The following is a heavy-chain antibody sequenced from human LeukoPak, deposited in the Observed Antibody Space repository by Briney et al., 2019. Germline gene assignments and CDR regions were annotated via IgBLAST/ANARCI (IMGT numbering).Heavy chain of an antibody. CDR2: ITSSSSHI. V-gene: IGHV3-21*01. CDR1: GFTFSHYS. Sequence: GGSLRLSCAASGFTFSHYSIDWVRQAPGKELERVASITSSSSHIYYADSVKGRFTISRDNAKNALYLQMNSLRAEDTAIYYCARVMMGATVTTFHYYCMDVWGVGTTVTVSS. D-gene: IGHD4-11*01. J-gene: IGHJ6*03. CDR3: ARVMMGATVTTFHYYCMDV.